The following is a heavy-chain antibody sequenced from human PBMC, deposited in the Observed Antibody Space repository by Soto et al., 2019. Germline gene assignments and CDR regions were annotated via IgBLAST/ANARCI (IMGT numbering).Heavy chain of an antibody. Sequence: KPSETLSLTCAVSGYSISSGYYWGWIRQPPGKGREWIGSIYHSGSTYYNPSLKSRVTISVDTSKNQFSLKLSSVTAADTAVYYCARAGFTIFGVVIDRGWFDPWGQGTLVTVSS. V-gene: IGHV4-38-2*01. J-gene: IGHJ5*02. D-gene: IGHD3-3*01. CDR3: ARAGFTIFGVVIDRGWFDP. CDR1: GYSISSGYY. CDR2: IYHSGST.